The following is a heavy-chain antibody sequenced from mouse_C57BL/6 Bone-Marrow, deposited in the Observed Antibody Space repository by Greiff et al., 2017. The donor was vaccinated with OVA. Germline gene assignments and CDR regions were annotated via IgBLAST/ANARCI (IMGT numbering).Heavy chain of an antibody. CDR3: ARGGEYAMDY. V-gene: IGHV14-3*01. CDR1: GFAIKNTY. Sequence: EVKLQESLPELVRPGASVKLSCTASGFAIKNTYMHWVKQRPEQGLEWIGRIDPANGNTKYAPKFQGKATITADTSSNTAYLQLSSLTSEETAIYYWARGGEYAMDYWGQGTSVTVSA. J-gene: IGHJ4*01. CDR2: IDPANGNT.